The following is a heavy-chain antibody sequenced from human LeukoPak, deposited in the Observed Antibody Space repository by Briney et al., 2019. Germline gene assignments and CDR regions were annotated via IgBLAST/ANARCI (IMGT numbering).Heavy chain of an antibody. Sequence: GGSLRLSCAASGFTFSSYWMHWVRQAPGKGLVWVSRINTDGSSTSYADSVKGRFTISRDNAKNTLYLQMNSLRAEDTAVYYCAKLIERQLWLSRSQVDYWGQGTLVTVSS. V-gene: IGHV3-74*01. CDR3: AKLIERQLWLSRSQVDY. CDR1: GFTFSSYW. CDR2: INTDGSST. D-gene: IGHD5-18*01. J-gene: IGHJ4*02.